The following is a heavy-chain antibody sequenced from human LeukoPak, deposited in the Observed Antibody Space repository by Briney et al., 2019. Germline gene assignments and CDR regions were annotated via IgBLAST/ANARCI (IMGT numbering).Heavy chain of an antibody. Sequence: ASVKVSCKASGYTFTSYYMHWVPQAPGQGLEWMGIINPSGGSTSYAQKFQGRVTMTRDTSTSTVYMELSSLGSEDTAVYYCATHSPGSFPSFHYWGQGTLVTVSS. CDR3: ATHSPGSFPSFHY. V-gene: IGHV1-46*01. CDR1: GYTFTSYY. J-gene: IGHJ4*02. D-gene: IGHD3-10*01. CDR2: INPSGGST.